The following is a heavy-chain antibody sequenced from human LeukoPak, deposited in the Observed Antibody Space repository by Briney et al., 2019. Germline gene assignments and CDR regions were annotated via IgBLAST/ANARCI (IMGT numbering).Heavy chain of an antibody. CDR3: AKAHLAAATPLFDY. CDR1: GFTFSSNG. J-gene: IGHJ4*02. CDR2: IWYDGSKK. Sequence: GGSLRLSCAASGFTFSSNGMHWVRQAPGKGLEWVALIWYDGSKKFYADSVEGRFTISRDNSKNTLYLQMNSLRAEDTAVYYCAKAHLAAATPLFDYWGQGTLVSVSS. V-gene: IGHV3-30*02. D-gene: IGHD6-13*01.